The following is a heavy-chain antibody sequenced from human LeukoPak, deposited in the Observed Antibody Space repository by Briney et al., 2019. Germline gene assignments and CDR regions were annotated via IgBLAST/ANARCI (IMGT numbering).Heavy chain of an antibody. Sequence: ASVKVSCKASGYTFTSYGISWVRQAPGQGLEWMGWISAYNGNTNYAQKLQGRVTMTTDTSTSTAYMELRSLRSDDTAVYYCARSRPYYDSSGYYQWGQGTLVTVSS. CDR2: ISAYNGNT. V-gene: IGHV1-18*01. D-gene: IGHD3-22*01. J-gene: IGHJ4*02. CDR1: GYTFTSYG. CDR3: ARSRPYYDSSGYYQ.